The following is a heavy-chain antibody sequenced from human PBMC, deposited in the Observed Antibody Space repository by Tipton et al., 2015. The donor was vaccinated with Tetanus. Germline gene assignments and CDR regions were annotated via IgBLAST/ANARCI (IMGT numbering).Heavy chain of an antibody. Sequence: TLSLTCSVSGASISSGGYFWNWIRHHPGKGLEWIGYIYYSGSTFYNPSLKSRVTISEDRSRNQISLRLRSVTAADTAVYYCARVKGTYNHYGLDVWGQGTTVTVAS. CDR3: ARVKGTYNHYGLDV. D-gene: IGHD3-10*01. J-gene: IGHJ6*02. V-gene: IGHV4-30-2*01. CDR2: IYYSGST. CDR1: GASISSGGYF.